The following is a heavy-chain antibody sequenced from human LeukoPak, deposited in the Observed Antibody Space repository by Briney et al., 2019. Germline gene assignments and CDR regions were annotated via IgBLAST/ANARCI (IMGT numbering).Heavy chain of an antibody. D-gene: IGHD3-3*01. V-gene: IGHV4-38-2*02. J-gene: IGHJ6*04. CDR1: GYSIGSGYY. Sequence: SETLSLTCAVSGYSIGSGYYWGWIRQPPGKGLEWIGSIYHSGSTYYNPSLKSRVTISVDTSKNQFSLKLSSVTAADTAVYYCARERNYDFWSDSQGPMDVWGKGTTVTVSS. CDR2: IYHSGST. CDR3: ARERNYDFWSDSQGPMDV.